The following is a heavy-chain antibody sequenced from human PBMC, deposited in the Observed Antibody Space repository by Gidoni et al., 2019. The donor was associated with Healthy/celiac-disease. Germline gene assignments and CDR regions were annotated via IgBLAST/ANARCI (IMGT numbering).Heavy chain of an antibody. CDR2: ISGRGGST. CDR3: AKEVAAAGQRGSYYYYGMDV. D-gene: IGHD6-13*01. CDR1: GFTRSSEA. J-gene: IGHJ6*02. Sequence: EVQLLESGGGLVQPGGSLRRYCAASGFTRSSEAMSWVRQAPGKGLEWVSAISGRGGSTYYADSVTGRFTISRDNSKTTLYLQMNSLRAEATAVYYCAKEVAAAGQRGSYYYYGMDVWGQGTTVTVSS. V-gene: IGHV3-23*01.